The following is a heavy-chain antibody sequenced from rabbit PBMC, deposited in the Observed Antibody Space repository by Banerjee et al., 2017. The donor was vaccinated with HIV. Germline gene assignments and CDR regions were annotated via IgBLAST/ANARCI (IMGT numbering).Heavy chain of an antibody. V-gene: IGHV1S45*01. CDR1: GFSFSSGYW. CDR2: IYTGDGST. CDR3: ARRINIYVGIGYATATYFNL. J-gene: IGHJ4*01. D-gene: IGHD6-1*01. Sequence: QEQLEESGGDLVKPEGSLTLTCTASGFSFSSGYWICWVRPAPGKGLEWIGCIYTGDGSTYYASWAKGRFTISKTSSTTVTLQMTSLTAADTATYFCARRINIYVGIGYATATYFNLWGPGTLVTVS.